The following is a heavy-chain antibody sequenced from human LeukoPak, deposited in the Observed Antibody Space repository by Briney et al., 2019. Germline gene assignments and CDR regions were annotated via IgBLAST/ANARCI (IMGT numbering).Heavy chain of an antibody. CDR2: MNQDGSHI. J-gene: IGHJ4*02. V-gene: IGHV3-7*01. D-gene: IGHD3-22*01. CDR3: ARDLVTTIVVPYDF. Sequence: GGSLRLSCAASGFSFSNYLMSWVRQAPGRGLEWLANMNQDGSHIYYVDSVKGRFTISRDNAKNSLYLQLDSLRVEDTAVYYCARDLVTTIVVPYDFWGQGTLVTVSS. CDR1: GFSFSNYL.